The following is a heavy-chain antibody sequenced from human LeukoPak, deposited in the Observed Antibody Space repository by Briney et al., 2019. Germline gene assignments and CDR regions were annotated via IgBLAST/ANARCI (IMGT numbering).Heavy chain of an antibody. J-gene: IGHJ4*02. CDR3: AREGAADHHYFDY. D-gene: IGHD2-15*01. CDR1: GGSISSGDYY. CDR2: IYYSGST. Sequence: PSQTLSLTCTVSGGSISSGDYYWSWIRQPPGKGLEWIGYIYYSGSTYYNPSLKSRVTISVDTSKNQFSLKLSSVTAADTAVYYCAREGAADHHYFDYWGQGTLVTVSS. V-gene: IGHV4-30-4*08.